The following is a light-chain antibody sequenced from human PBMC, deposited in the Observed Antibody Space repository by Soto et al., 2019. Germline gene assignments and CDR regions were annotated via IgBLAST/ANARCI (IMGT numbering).Light chain of an antibody. CDR3: SSYAGSNNVV. CDR1: SSDVGGYNY. Sequence: QSVLTKPPSASGSAGQSVTISCTGTSSDVGGYNYVSWYQQHPGKAPKLMIYEVSKRPSGVPDRFSGSKSGNTASLTVSGLQAEDEADYYSSSYAGSNNVVFGGGTKLTVL. CDR2: EVS. V-gene: IGLV2-8*01. J-gene: IGLJ2*01.